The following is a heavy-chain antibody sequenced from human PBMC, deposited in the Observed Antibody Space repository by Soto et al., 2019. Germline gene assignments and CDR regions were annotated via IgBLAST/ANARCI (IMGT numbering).Heavy chain of an antibody. J-gene: IGHJ1*01. Sequence: GGSLRLSCAASGFTFSSYGMHWVRQAPGKGLEWVAVIWYDGSNKYYADSVKGGFTISRDNSKNTLYLQMNSLRAEDTAVYYCARGRYCGGDCYSAEYFQHWGQGTLVTVSS. CDR1: GFTFSSYG. CDR2: IWYDGSNK. D-gene: IGHD2-21*01. CDR3: ARGRYCGGDCYSAEYFQH. V-gene: IGHV3-33*08.